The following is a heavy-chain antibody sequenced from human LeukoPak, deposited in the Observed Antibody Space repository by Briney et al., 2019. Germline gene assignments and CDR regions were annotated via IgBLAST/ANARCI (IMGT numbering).Heavy chain of an antibody. CDR2: VKGDGSAT. J-gene: IGHJ4*02. CDR3: ARDLSSYYDSSGYAHEY. CDR1: GFIFTDYW. D-gene: IGHD3-22*01. Sequence: GGSLRLSCAASGFIFTDYWMNWVRQAPGRGLEWLASVKGDGSATSYVDSVKGRFTISRDNAKNSLYLQMNSLRAEDTAVYYCARDLSSYYDSSGYAHEYWGQGTLVTVSS. V-gene: IGHV3-7*01.